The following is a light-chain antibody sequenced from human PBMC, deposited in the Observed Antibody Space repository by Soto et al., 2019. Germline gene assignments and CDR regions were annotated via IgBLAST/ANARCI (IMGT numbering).Light chain of an antibody. Sequence: QSALTQPASVSGSPGQSITISCTGTSSDVGGYNYVSWYQHHPGKAPKLMIYDVTDRPSGISFRFSGSKSGNTASLTISRLEAEDEADYYCSSYTSSHTVLFGGGTKLTVL. CDR2: DVT. V-gene: IGLV2-14*03. CDR3: SSYTSSHTVL. CDR1: SSDVGGYNY. J-gene: IGLJ2*01.